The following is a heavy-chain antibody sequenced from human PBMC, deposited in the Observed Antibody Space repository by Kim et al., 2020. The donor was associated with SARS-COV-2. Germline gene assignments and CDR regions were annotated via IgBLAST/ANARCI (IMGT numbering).Heavy chain of an antibody. Sequence: YNPSLKSRVTISVDTSKNQFSLKLSSVPAADTAVYYCATRSSGLLGAFDIWGQGTMVTVSS. J-gene: IGHJ3*02. CDR3: ATRSSGLLGAFDI. D-gene: IGHD7-27*01. V-gene: IGHV4-59*01.